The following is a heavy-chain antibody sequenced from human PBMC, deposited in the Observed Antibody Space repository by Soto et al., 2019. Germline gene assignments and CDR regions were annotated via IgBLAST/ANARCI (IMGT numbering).Heavy chain of an antibody. D-gene: IGHD4-17*01. CDR2: ISSSSYI. J-gene: IGHJ4*02. CDR3: ARDYGGNSADY. CDR1: GFTFSSYS. Sequence: EVQLVESGGGLVKPGGSLRLSCAASGFTFSSYSMNWVRQAPGKGLEWVSSISSSSYIYYADSVKGRFTISRDNAKNSLYLQMNSLRAEDTAVYYCARDYGGNSADYWGQGTLVTVSS. V-gene: IGHV3-21*01.